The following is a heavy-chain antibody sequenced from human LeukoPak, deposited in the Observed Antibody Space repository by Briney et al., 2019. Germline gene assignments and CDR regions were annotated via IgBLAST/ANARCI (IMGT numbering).Heavy chain of an antibody. J-gene: IGHJ6*03. CDR1: GGTFSSYA. CDR3: ARDLRGGGYYYYYYMDV. D-gene: IGHD6-25*01. V-gene: IGHV1-69*04. CDR2: IIPILGIA. Sequence: SVKVSCKASGGTFSSYAISWVRQAPGQGLEWMGRIIPILGIANYAQKFQGRVTITADKSTSTAYMELSSLRSEDTAVYYCARDLRGGGYYYYYYMDVWGKGTTVTVSS.